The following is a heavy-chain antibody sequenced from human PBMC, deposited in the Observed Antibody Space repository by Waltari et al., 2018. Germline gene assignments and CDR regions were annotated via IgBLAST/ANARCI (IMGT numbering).Heavy chain of an antibody. V-gene: IGHV3-74*01. CDR3: GRSMYV. J-gene: IGHJ6*02. CDR2: ISKDGSVT. CDR1: GFIISSYW. Sequence: EEQLVESGGNLVQPGGSLRLSCAASGFIISSYWMYWVRQAPGKGLVWFSRISKDGSVTGYADAVKGRFTISRDNAKNTLYLQMNSLRPEDTAVYYCGRSMYVWGHGTTVTVSS.